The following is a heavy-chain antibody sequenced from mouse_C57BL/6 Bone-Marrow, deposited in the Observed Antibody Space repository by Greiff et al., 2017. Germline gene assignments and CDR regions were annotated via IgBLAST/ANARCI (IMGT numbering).Heavy chain of an antibody. J-gene: IGHJ4*01. CDR1: GFTFNTYA. D-gene: IGHD2-14*01. CDR3: VRDGVPENYYAMDY. Sequence: EVMLVESGGGLVQPKGSLKLSCAASGFTFNTYAMHWVRQAPGKGLEWVARIRSKSSNYATYYADSVKDRFTISRDDSQSMLYLQMNNLKTEDTAMYYCVRDGVPENYYAMDYWGQGTSVTVSS. CDR2: IRSKSSNYAT. V-gene: IGHV10-3*01.